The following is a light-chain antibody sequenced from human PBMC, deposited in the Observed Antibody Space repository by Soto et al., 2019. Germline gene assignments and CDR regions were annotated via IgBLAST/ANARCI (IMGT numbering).Light chain of an antibody. J-gene: IGLJ1*01. CDR1: SSNLGAGYD. CDR2: EVN. CDR3: SSYTSSNTLEV. Sequence: QSVLTQPPSVSGAPGQRVTISCTGNSSNLGAGYDVHWYQHHPHRAPKLLIYEVNYRPSGVSNRFSGSKSGNTASLTISGLQAEDEADYYCSSYTSSNTLEVFGVGTKLTVL. V-gene: IGLV1-40*01.